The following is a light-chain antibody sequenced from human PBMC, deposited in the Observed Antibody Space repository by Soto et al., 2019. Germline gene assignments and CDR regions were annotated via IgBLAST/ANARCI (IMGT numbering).Light chain of an antibody. J-gene: IGKJ3*01. CDR2: ATS. V-gene: IGKV1-6*02. Sequence: AIQMTQSPSSLSASVGDRVTMTCRARQGIRKDLAWYQQKPGKAPKLLIYATSSLQSGVPSRISGSGSGTDFTLASSNLQPEDFATYYCQQTYTTPFTFGPVTHVD. CDR3: QQTYTTPFT. CDR1: QGIRKD.